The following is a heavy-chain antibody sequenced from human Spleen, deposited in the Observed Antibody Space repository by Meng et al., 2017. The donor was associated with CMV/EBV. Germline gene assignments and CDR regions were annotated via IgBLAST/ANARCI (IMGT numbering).Heavy chain of an antibody. CDR1: GGSFSGYY. D-gene: IGHD6-13*01. CDR2: INHSGST. CDR3: ARGRIAAAGFFDY. V-gene: IGHV4-34*01. Sequence: QVQRPQSGSRLFKPPETLSLTCAVYGGSFSGYYWSWIRQPPGKGLEWIGEINHSGSTNYNPSLKSRVTISVDTSKNQFSLKLSSVTAADTAVYYCARGRIAAAGFFDYWGQGTLVTVSS. J-gene: IGHJ4*02.